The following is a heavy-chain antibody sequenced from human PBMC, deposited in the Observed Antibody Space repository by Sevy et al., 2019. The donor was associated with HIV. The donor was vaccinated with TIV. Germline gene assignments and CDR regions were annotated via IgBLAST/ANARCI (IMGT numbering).Heavy chain of an antibody. CDR1: GFTFSNYY. J-gene: IGHJ4*02. Sequence: GGSLRLSCAASGFTFSNYYMHWVRQAPGKGLEWVAVISYDGSKKYYADSVKGRFTISRDNSKITLYLQMNSLGTEDTAVYYCAKRHSFFCLLDYWGQGTLVTVSS. CDR3: AKRHSFFCLLDY. D-gene: IGHD3-3*01. V-gene: IGHV3-30*18. CDR2: ISYDGSKK.